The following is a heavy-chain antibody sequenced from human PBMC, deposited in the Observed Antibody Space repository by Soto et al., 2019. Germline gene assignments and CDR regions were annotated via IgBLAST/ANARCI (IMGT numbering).Heavy chain of an antibody. J-gene: IGHJ6*02. D-gene: IGHD2-2*02. CDR3: ARQGSYCSSTSCYRWVDPKDHGMDV. Sequence: GESLKISCKGSGYNFANYWIGWVRQMPGKGLEWMGIIYPGDSETTYSPSFEGQVSISADKSISTAYLQWSSLKASDTAMYYCARQGSYCSSTSCYRWVDPKDHGMDVWGQGTTVTVSS. CDR2: IYPGDSET. V-gene: IGHV5-51*01. CDR1: GYNFANYW.